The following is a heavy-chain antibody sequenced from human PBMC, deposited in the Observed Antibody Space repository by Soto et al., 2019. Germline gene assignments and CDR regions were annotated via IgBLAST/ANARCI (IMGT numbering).Heavy chain of an antibody. CDR2: VYTSGST. J-gene: IGHJ4*02. V-gene: IGHV4-4*07. D-gene: IGHD1-26*01. CDR1: GDSMTKYY. Sequence: QVQLQESGPGLVKPSETLSLTCTVSGDSMTKYYWSCIRQPAGKGLEWIGRVYTSGSTNYNPSLKSRVTMSIDTSNKHFSLTLKSVTAADTAVYYCARTVGAAYYFDFWGQGALVTVSS. CDR3: ARTVGAAYYFDF.